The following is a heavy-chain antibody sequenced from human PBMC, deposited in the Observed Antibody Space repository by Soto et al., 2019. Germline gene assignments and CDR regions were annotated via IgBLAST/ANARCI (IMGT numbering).Heavy chain of an antibody. CDR3: AIDQPRYCSSTCCSAHRPMRAFDY. Sequence: QVQLVQSGAEVKKPGASVKVSCKASGYTFTSYGISWVRQAPGQGLEWMGWISAYNGNTNYAKKLQGRVTMTTDTDTSTAYMELRSLRSDDTAEYYCAIDQPRYCSSTCCSAHRPMRAFDYWGQGTLVTVSS. D-gene: IGHD2-2*01. CDR1: GYTFTSYG. V-gene: IGHV1-18*01. CDR2: ISAYNGNT. J-gene: IGHJ4*02.